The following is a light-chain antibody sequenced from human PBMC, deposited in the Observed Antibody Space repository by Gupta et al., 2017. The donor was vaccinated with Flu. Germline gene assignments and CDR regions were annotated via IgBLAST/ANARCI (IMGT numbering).Light chain of an antibody. CDR2: DAS. CDR3: QQRNNWPLT. V-gene: IGKV3-11*01. J-gene: IGKJ4*01. Sequence: ESVLTQSPAALSLSPGERVTLSCRASQSVRDYLAWYHQRPGQSPRLLIYDASNRATDVPARFSASGSETDFTLTISGLEPEDSGVYYCQQRNNWPLTFGGGTKVEIK. CDR1: QSVRDY.